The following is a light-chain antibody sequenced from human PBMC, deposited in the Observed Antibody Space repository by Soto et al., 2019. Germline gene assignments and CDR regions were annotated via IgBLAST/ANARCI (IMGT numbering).Light chain of an antibody. CDR1: QSVDSRY. CDR2: GAS. CDR3: QQYGTSPWT. V-gene: IGKV3-20*01. J-gene: IGKJ1*01. Sequence: EIVWKQSPGTVSLSPGERATLSCWASQSVDSRYLAWYQQKPGQAPRLLIYGASSRATGIPDRFTGSGSGTDFTLTISRLEPEDFAVYYCQQYGTSPWTFGQGTKVDIK.